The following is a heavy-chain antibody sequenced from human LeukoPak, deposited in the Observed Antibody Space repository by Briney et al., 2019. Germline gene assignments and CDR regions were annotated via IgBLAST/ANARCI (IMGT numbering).Heavy chain of an antibody. J-gene: IGHJ4*02. D-gene: IGHD1-14*01. CDR2: ISTDGSRK. CDR1: GFTFSSYW. V-gene: IGHV3-74*01. Sequence: GGSLRLSCAASGFTFSSYWMHWVRQAPGKGLVWVSRISTDGSRKDYADSVKGRFTISRDNAKNTLYLQMNSLRAEDTAVYYCARSYGTIAFDYWGQGILVTVSS. CDR3: ARSYGTIAFDY.